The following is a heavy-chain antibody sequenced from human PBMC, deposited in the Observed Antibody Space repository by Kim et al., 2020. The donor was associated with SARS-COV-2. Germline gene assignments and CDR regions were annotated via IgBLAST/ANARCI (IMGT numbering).Heavy chain of an antibody. D-gene: IGHD2-2*01. V-gene: IGHV1-58*01. CDR3: AAELGLVPAAS. CDR2: T. J-gene: IGHJ4*02. Sequence: TNYAQKFQERVTITRDMSTSTAYMELSSLRSEDTAVYYCAAELGLVPAASWGQGTLVTVSS.